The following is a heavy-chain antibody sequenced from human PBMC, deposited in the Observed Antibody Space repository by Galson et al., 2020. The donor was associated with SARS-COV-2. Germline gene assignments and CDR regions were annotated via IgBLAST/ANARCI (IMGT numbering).Heavy chain of an antibody. Sequence: ASVKVSCKASGYTFTGYYIHWFRQAPGQGLEWMGWINPDNGGTKYAEKFQGRVTMTRDTSISTAYMELSRLRSDDTAVYYCARDLPVAGGTVDYWGQGILVTVSS. J-gene: IGHJ4*02. V-gene: IGHV1-2*02. CDR1: GYTFTGYY. CDR3: ARDLPVAGGTVDY. CDR2: INPDNGGT. D-gene: IGHD1-1*01.